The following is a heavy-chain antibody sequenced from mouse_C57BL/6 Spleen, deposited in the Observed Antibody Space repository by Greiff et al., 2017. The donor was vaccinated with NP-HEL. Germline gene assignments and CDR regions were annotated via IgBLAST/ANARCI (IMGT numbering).Heavy chain of an antibody. CDR3: ARRSNYIDY. Sequence: DVKLVESGGGLVKPGGSLKLSFAASGFTFSDYGMHWVRQAPEKGLEWVAYISSGSSPIYYADTVKGRFTISRYNAKNTLFLQMTSLRSEDTAMYYCARRSNYIDYWGQGTTLTVSS. V-gene: IGHV5-17*01. CDR2: ISSGSSPI. D-gene: IGHD5-1*01. J-gene: IGHJ2*01. CDR1: GFTFSDYG.